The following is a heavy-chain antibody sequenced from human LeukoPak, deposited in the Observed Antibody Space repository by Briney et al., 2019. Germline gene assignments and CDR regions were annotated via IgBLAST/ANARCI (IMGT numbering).Heavy chain of an antibody. CDR2: INPNSGGT. Sequence: ASVKVSCKASGDTFTAWYMHWVRQAPRQGLEWMGWINPNSGGTASAQNFQGRVTMTRDATISTAYMELTSLRSDDTAVYYCAPGRRDGYNWAFDYWGQGNLVTVSS. V-gene: IGHV1-2*02. CDR1: GDTFTAWY. D-gene: IGHD5-24*01. CDR3: APGRRDGYNWAFDY. J-gene: IGHJ4*02.